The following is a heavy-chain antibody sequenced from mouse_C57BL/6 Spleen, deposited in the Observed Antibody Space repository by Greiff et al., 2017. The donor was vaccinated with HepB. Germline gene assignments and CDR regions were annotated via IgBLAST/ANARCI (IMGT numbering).Heavy chain of an antibody. CDR3: ARGEWDY. Sequence: QVQLKQPGNYLFKQGASVKMAGTATSYTFTSYWMHWVKQRPGQGLEWIGNINPSNGGTNYNEKFKSKATLTVDKSSSTAYMQLSSLTSEDSAVYYCARGEWDYWGQGTSVTVSS. CDR2: INPSNGGT. V-gene: IGHV1-53*01. CDR1: SYTFTSYW. J-gene: IGHJ4*01.